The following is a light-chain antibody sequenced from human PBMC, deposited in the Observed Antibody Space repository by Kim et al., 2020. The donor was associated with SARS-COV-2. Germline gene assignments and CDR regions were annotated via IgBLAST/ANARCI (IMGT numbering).Light chain of an antibody. J-gene: IGKJ5*01. CDR2: DAS. V-gene: IGKV3-11*01. Sequence: LSPGESATLSCKASQSVSSYLAWYQQKPGQAPRHLIYDASSRAPGIPARFSGRGSVTDFTLTISSLEPEDFAIYYCQHRGNWPPTFGQGTRLEIK. CDR1: QSVSSY. CDR3: QHRGNWPPT.